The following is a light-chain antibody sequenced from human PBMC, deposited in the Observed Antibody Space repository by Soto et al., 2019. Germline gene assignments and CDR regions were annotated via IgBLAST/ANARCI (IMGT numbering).Light chain of an antibody. Sequence: DIPLTQSPSSLSASVGDRVTITCRASQSMSDSLNWYQQKSGKAPKLLIYSASSLESGVPSRFSGSGSGTDFTLTISSLQPEDFGTYFCQQSYSNSYTFGQGTTLEIK. CDR3: QQSYSNSYT. CDR1: QSMSDS. J-gene: IGKJ2*01. V-gene: IGKV1-39*01. CDR2: SAS.